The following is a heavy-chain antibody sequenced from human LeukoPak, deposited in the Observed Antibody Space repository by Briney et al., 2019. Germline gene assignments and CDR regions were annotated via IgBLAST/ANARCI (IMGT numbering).Heavy chain of an antibody. J-gene: IGHJ3*02. CDR3: AREAWDAFDI. CDR2: INSDGSST. Sequence: PGGSLRLSCVASGVTFSSYWMHWVRQAPGKGLVWVSRINSDGSSTNYADSVKGRFTISRDNAKNTLYLQMNSLRAEDTAAYYCAREAWDAFDIWGQGTMVTVSS. V-gene: IGHV3-74*01. CDR1: GVTFSSYW.